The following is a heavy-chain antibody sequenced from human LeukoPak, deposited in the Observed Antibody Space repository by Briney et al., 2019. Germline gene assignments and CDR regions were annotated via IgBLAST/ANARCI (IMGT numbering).Heavy chain of an antibody. Sequence: PSETLSPTCTVSGGSISSSSYYWGWIRQPPGKGLEWIGSIYYSRSTYYNPSLKSRVTISVDTSKNQFSLKLSSLTAADTAVYYCARGVTMIVVVIHDWYLDLWGRGTLVTVSS. CDR3: ARGVTMIVVVIHDWYLDL. J-gene: IGHJ2*01. D-gene: IGHD3-22*01. CDR2: IYYSRST. CDR1: GGSISSSSYY. V-gene: IGHV4-39*01.